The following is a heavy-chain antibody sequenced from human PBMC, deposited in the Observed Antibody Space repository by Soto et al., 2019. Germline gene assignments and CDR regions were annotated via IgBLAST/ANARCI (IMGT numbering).Heavy chain of an antibody. J-gene: IGHJ4*02. D-gene: IGHD3-10*01. CDR2: ISAYNGNT. Sequence: ASVKVSCKASGYTFTSYGISWVRQAPGQGLEWMGWISAYNGNTNYAQKLQGRVTMTTDTSTSTAYMELRSLRSDDTAVYYCATDLLWFGESKAYYFDYWGQGTLVTVSS. CDR1: GYTFTSYG. V-gene: IGHV1-18*01. CDR3: ATDLLWFGESKAYYFDY.